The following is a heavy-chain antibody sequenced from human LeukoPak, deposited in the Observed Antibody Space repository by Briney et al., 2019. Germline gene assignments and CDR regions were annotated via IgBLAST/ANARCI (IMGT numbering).Heavy chain of an antibody. V-gene: IGHV1-69*04. CDR2: IIPILGIA. Sequence: GASVKVSCKASVGTFSSYAISWVRQAPGQGLEWMGRIIPILGIANYAQKFQGRVTITADKSTSTAYMELSSLRSEDTAVYYCARDRDIVVVPATYWWFDPWGQGTLVTVSS. J-gene: IGHJ5*02. CDR1: VGTFSSYA. CDR3: ARDRDIVVVPATYWWFDP. D-gene: IGHD2-2*01.